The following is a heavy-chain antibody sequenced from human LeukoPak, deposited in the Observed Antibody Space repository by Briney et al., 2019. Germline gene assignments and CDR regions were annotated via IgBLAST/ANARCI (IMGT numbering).Heavy chain of an antibody. Sequence: GVLLRLSCAASGFTFSSYAMSWVRQAPGKGLEWVSAISGSGGSTYYADSVKGRFTISRDNSKNTLYLQMNSLRAEDTAVYYCVGGSGSKYYWGQGTLVTVSS. J-gene: IGHJ4*02. CDR2: ISGSGGST. D-gene: IGHD3-10*01. V-gene: IGHV3-23*01. CDR1: GFTFSSYA. CDR3: VGGSGSKYY.